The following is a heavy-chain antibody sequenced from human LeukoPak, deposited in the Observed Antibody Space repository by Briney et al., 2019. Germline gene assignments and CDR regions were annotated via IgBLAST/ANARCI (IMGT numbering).Heavy chain of an antibody. D-gene: IGHD3-9*01. V-gene: IGHV3-23*01. CDR1: GFTFDDYG. J-gene: IGHJ4*02. CDR3: AKDRTVRYFDWLLPDDYFDY. CDR2: ISGSGGST. Sequence: PGGSLRLSCAASGFTFDDYGMSWVRQAPGKGLEWVSAISGSGGSTYYADSVKGRFTISRDNSKNTLYLQMNSLRAEDTAVYYCAKDRTVRYFDWLLPDDYFDYWGQGTLVTVSS.